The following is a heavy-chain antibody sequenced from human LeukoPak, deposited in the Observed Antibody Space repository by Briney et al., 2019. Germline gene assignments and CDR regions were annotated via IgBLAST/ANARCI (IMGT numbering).Heavy chain of an antibody. D-gene: IGHD6-19*01. J-gene: IGHJ4*02. V-gene: IGHV4-39*01. Sequence: SETLSLTCTVSGGSISSSSYYWGWIRQPPGKGLERIGSIYYSGSTYYNPSLKSRVTISVDTSKNQFSLKLSSVTAADTAVYYCARGTGVSEAVAFFDYWGQGTLVTVSS. CDR1: GGSISSSSYY. CDR3: ARGTGVSEAVAFFDY. CDR2: IYYSGST.